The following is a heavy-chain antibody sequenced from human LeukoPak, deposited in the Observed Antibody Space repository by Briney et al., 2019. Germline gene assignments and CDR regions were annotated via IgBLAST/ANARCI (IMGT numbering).Heavy chain of an antibody. CDR2: IRSKAYGATT. CDR1: GFTFGDYA. Sequence: GGSLRLSCTASGFTFGDYAMSWFRQAPGKGLEWVGFIRSKAYGATTEYAASVKGRFTISRDNAKNSLYLQMNSLRTEDTALYYCAKDSVLNTFDIWGQGTMVTVSS. V-gene: IGHV3-49*03. J-gene: IGHJ3*02. D-gene: IGHD3-10*01. CDR3: AKDSVLNTFDI.